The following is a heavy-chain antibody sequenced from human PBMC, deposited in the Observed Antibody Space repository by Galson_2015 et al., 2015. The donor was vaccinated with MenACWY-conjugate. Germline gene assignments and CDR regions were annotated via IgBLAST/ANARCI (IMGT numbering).Heavy chain of an antibody. CDR1: GFTFSRYS. CDR3: AIPPYYDDTSGYSYDWYSDL. J-gene: IGHJ2*01. Sequence: SLRLSCAASGFTFSRYSMNWVRQAPGKGLEWVSYISSSSSSIYYADSVKGRFTISRDNTKNSLYLQMNSLRAEDTAVYYCAIPPYYDDTSGYSYDWYSDLWGRGTLVTASS. CDR2: ISSSSSSI. D-gene: IGHD3-22*01. V-gene: IGHV3-48*04.